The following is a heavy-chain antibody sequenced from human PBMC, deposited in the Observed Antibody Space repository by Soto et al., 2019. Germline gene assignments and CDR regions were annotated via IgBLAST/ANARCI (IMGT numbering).Heavy chain of an antibody. Sequence: PSETLSLTCTVSGDSISSSTYFWGWVRQPPGKGLEWIWSIYYSGSTYYNPSLKSRVTISVDTSKNTLYLQVNSLRAEDTAVYYCAKEADISGYNPDYWGQGTQVTVSS. CDR1: GDSISSSTYF. D-gene: IGHD3-22*01. J-gene: IGHJ4*02. CDR3: AKEADISGYNPDY. CDR2: IYYSGST. V-gene: IGHV4-39*07.